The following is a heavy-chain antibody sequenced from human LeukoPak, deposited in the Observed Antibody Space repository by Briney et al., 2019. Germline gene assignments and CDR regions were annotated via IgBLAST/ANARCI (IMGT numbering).Heavy chain of an antibody. CDR3: ASIAAAAH. V-gene: IGHV3-21*01. J-gene: IGHJ4*02. CDR2: ISSSSSYI. D-gene: IGHD6-13*01. CDR1: GFTFSSYS. Sequence: PGGSLRPSCAASGFTFSSYSMNWVHQAPGKGLEWVSSISSSSSYIYYADSVKGRFTISRDNAKNSLYLQMNSLRAEDTAVYYCASIAAAAHWGQGTLVTVSS.